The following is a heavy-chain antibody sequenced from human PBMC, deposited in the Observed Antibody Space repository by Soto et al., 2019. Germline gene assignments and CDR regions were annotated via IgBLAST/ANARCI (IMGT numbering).Heavy chain of an antibody. Sequence: GGSLRLSCAASGFTFSSYAMSWVRQATGKGLEWVSAISGSGGSTYYADSVKGRFTISRDNSKNTLYLQMNSLRAEDTAVYYCAKDGSSWYGRGAFDIWGQGTMVTVSS. D-gene: IGHD6-13*01. CDR3: AKDGSSWYGRGAFDI. V-gene: IGHV3-23*01. CDR2: ISGSGGST. CDR1: GFTFSSYA. J-gene: IGHJ3*02.